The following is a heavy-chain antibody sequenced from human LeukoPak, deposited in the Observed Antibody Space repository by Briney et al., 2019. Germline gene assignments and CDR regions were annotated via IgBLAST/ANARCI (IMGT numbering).Heavy chain of an antibody. J-gene: IGHJ4*02. CDR3: AKGGKYSGSESPDY. CDR1: GSTFSTYA. V-gene: IGHV3-23*01. Sequence: GGCLRLSCAASGSTFSTYAMSWDRQSPGQGLEWVSGIPGSGGNTYYADTVKGRFTISRDNSYNTLYLQMNSLRAEDTAVYYCAKGGKYSGSESPDYWGQGTLATVPS. CDR2: IPGSGGNT. D-gene: IGHD6-6*01.